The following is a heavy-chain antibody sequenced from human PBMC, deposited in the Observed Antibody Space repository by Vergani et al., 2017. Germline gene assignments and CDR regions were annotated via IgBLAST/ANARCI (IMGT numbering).Heavy chain of an antibody. CDR3: AREYYDILTGRWFDP. CDR2: IYTSGST. V-gene: IGHV4-61*02. Sequence: QLQLQESGPGLVKPSQTLSLTCTVSGGSISSGSYYWSWIRQPAGKGLEWIGRIYTSGSTNYNPSLKSRVTISVDTSKNQFSLKLSSVTAADTAVYYCAREYYDILTGRWFDPWGQGTLVTVSS. CDR1: GGSISSGSYY. J-gene: IGHJ5*02. D-gene: IGHD3-9*01.